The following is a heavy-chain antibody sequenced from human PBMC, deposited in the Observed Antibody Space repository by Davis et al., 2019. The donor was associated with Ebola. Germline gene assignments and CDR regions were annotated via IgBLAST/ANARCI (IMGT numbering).Heavy chain of an antibody. CDR2: FSFGGGTT. Sequence: PGGSLRLSCTVSGGSINRRNYYWGWIRRPPGKGLEWIGSFSFGGGTTTYNEFFKSRATMSVDTSKNQLYLRLRSVTAADTAIYYCAGDPGGTFDPWGQGTLVTVSS. CDR1: GGSINRRNYY. J-gene: IGHJ5*02. CDR3: AGDPGGTFDP. V-gene: IGHV4-39*01. D-gene: IGHD6-13*01.